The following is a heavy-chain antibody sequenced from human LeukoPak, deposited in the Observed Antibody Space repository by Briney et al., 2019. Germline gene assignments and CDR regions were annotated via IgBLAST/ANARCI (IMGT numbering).Heavy chain of an antibody. J-gene: IGHJ4*02. CDR2: INPNSGGT. CDR3: ARDLMYYDSSGYYNY. V-gene: IGHV1-2*06. D-gene: IGHD3-22*01. CDR1: GYTFTGYY. Sequence: ASVKVSCKASGYTFTGYYMHWVRQAPGQGLEWMGRINPNSGGTNYAQKFQGRVTMTRDTSISTAYMELSKLRSDDTAVYYCARDLMYYDSSGYYNYWGQGTLVTVSS.